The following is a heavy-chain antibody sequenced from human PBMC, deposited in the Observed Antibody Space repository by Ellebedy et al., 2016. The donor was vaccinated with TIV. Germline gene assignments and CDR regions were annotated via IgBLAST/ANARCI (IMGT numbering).Heavy chain of an antibody. Sequence: PGGSLRLFCAASGSTLSTHWMSWVRQAPGKGLEWVASIKQDGSVQFYVNSVRGRFTIFRDNSKTSTYLQMNSLRAEDTAVYYCARDWWRRDGYNQARAFDIWGQGTMVTVSS. V-gene: IGHV3-7*01. CDR2: IKQDGSVQ. CDR1: GSTLSTHW. D-gene: IGHD5-24*01. J-gene: IGHJ3*02. CDR3: ARDWWRRDGYNQARAFDI.